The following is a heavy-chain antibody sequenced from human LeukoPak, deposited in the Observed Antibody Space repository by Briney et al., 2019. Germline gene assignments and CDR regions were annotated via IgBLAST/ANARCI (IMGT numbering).Heavy chain of an antibody. D-gene: IGHD3-22*01. CDR3: ARGGSPDYYDSSGSSSRRRPSDAFDI. V-gene: IGHV4-34*01. J-gene: IGHJ3*02. Sequence: SETLSLTCAVYGGSFSGYYWSWIRQPPGKGLEWIGEINHSGSTNYNPSLKSRVTISVDTSKNQFSLKLSSVTAADTAVYYCARGGSPDYYDSSGSSSRRRPSDAFDIWGQGTMVTVSS. CDR1: GGSFSGYY. CDR2: INHSGST.